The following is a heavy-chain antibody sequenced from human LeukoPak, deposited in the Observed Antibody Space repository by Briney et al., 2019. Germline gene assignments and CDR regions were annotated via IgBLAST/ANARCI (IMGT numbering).Heavy chain of an antibody. J-gene: IGHJ4*02. CDR1: GYTFTSYY. V-gene: IGHV1-46*01. CDR2: INPSGGST. Sequence: ASVKLSCKASGYTFTSYYMHWVRQAPGQGLESMAIINPSGGSTSYAQKFQGRVTMTRDTSTSTVYMELSSLRSEDTAVYYCAREGVAVAGDYWGQGTLVTVSS. CDR3: AREGVAVAGDY. D-gene: IGHD6-19*01.